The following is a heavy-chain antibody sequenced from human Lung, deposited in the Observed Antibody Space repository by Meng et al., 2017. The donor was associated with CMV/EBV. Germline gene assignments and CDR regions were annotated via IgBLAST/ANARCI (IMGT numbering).Heavy chain of an antibody. CDR3: AKDGAAVDPAEYLHH. D-gene: IGHD6-13*01. J-gene: IGHJ1*01. CDR2: ITWDGGAT. V-gene: IGHV3-43*01. CDR1: GFTFDDYT. Sequence: GESXKISCAASGFTFDDYTLHWVRQAPGKGLEWVSFITWDGGATYYADSVKGRFTISRDNTKNSLYLQMNSLKSDDTAVYYCAKDGAAVDPAEYLHHWGQGTLVTVSS.